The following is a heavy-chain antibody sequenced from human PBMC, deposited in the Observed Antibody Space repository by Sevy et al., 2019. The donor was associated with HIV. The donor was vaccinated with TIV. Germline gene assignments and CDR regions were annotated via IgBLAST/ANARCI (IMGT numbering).Heavy chain of an antibody. V-gene: IGHV3-30*03. CDR3: ARDKFGGYSYGHNKKYFYYGMDV. D-gene: IGHD5-18*01. CDR1: GYTFSSYA. Sequence: GGSLRLSCAASGYTFSSYAMHWVRQAPGKGLEWVAVISYDGSNKYYADSVKGRFTISRDNSKNTLYLQMNSLRAEDTAVYYCARDKFGGYSYGHNKKYFYYGMDVWGQGTTVTVSS. CDR2: ISYDGSNK. J-gene: IGHJ6*02.